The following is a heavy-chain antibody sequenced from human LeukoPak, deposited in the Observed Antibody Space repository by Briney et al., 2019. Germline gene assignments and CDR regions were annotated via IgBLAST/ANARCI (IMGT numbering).Heavy chain of an antibody. CDR2: ISGSGGRT. Sequence: GGSLRLSCAASGFTFSSYAMSWVRQAPGKGLEWVSAISGSGGRTYYAESVKGRFTISRGNSKNTLYLQMNSLRAEDTAVYYCAKDLWLVPNYFDYWGQGTLVTVSS. CDR3: AKDLWLVPNYFDY. CDR1: GFTFSSYA. D-gene: IGHD6-19*01. J-gene: IGHJ4*02. V-gene: IGHV3-23*01.